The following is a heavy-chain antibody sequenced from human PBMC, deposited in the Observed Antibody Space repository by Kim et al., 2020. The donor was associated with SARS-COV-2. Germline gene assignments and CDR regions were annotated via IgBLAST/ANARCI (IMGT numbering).Heavy chain of an antibody. V-gene: IGHV3-23*01. CDR2: ISADGGST. CDR1: AVTFSTYA. J-gene: IGHJ4*02. D-gene: IGHD6-19*01. CDR3: ASWTGYSRGWYGYLDY. Sequence: GGSLRLSCADSAVTFSTYAMSWVRQAPGKGLEWVSGISADGGSTNYADSAKGRFSISRDNSKNTLYLQLNSLRAEDTAIYYCASWTGYSRGWYGYLDYWGQGTLVTVSA.